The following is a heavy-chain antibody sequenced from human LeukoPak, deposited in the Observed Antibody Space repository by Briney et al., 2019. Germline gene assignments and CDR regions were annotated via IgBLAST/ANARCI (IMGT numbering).Heavy chain of an antibody. CDR3: ARGGYSSGYNWFDP. D-gene: IGHD6-19*01. J-gene: IGHJ5*02. Sequence: SETLSLTCTVSGGSTSSYYWSWIRQPPGRGLEWIGYIYYSGSTNYNPSLKSRVTISVDTSKNQFSLKLSSVTAADTAVYYCARGGYSSGYNWFDPWGQGTLVTVSS. V-gene: IGHV4-59*01. CDR1: GGSTSSYY. CDR2: IYYSGST.